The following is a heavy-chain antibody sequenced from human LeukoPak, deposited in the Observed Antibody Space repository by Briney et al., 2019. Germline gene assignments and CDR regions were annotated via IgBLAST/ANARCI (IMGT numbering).Heavy chain of an antibody. CDR1: GFTFTSYG. Sequence: GGSLRLSCAASGFTFTSYGMSWVRQAPGKGLEWVSGISGSGGSTYYADSVKGRFTISRDNSKNTLSLQMNSLRADDTAVYYCAKDRTGTTGADWFDPWGQGTLVTVSS. V-gene: IGHV3-23*01. J-gene: IGHJ5*02. D-gene: IGHD1-1*01. CDR2: ISGSGGST. CDR3: AKDRTGTTGADWFDP.